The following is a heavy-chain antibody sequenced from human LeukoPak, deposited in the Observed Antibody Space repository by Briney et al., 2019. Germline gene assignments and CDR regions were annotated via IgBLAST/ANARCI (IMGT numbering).Heavy chain of an antibody. CDR2: IYYSGST. D-gene: IGHD1-26*01. V-gene: IGHV4-59*01. Sequence: SETLSLTCTVSGGSISIYYWSWIRQPPGKGLEWIGDIYYSGSTNYNPSLKSRVTISVDTSKNQFSLKLGSVTAADTAVYYCARVEWELLGFDYWGQGTLVTVSS. CDR3: ARVEWELLGFDY. J-gene: IGHJ4*02. CDR1: GGSISIYY.